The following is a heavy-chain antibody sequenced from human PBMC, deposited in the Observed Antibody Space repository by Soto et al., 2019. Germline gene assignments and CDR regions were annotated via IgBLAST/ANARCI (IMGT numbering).Heavy chain of an antibody. Sequence: EASVKVSCKASGTTFSNYAIGWVRQAPGQGLEWMGGIILPFGTPNYAQKFQGRVAISADESMTTAYMELRGLRSEDTAVYYCVRGPDYERYFDYWGQGTLVTVSS. CDR1: GTTFSNYA. J-gene: IGHJ4*02. CDR3: VRGPDYERYFDY. D-gene: IGHD3-22*01. V-gene: IGHV1-69*13. CDR2: IILPFGTP.